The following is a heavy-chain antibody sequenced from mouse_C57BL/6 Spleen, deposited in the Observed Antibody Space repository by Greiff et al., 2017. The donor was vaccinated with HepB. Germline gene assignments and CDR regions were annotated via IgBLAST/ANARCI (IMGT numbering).Heavy chain of an antibody. CDR1: GFTFSDYG. J-gene: IGHJ4*01. CDR3: ASGPYSNYGYYAMDY. Sequence: EVKVVESGGGLVKPGGSLKLSCAASGFTFSDYGMHWVRQAPEKGLEWVAYISSGSSTIYYADTVKGRFTISRDNAKNTLFLQMTSLRSEDTAMYYCASGPYSNYGYYAMDYWGQGTSVTVSS. D-gene: IGHD2-5*01. CDR2: ISSGSSTI. V-gene: IGHV5-17*01.